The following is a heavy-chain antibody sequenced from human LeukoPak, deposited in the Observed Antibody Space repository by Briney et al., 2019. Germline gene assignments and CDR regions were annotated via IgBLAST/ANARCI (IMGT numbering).Heavy chain of an antibody. D-gene: IGHD6-19*01. V-gene: IGHV6-1*01. Sequence: SQTLSLTCALSGDSVSSNSAAWNWIRQSPSRGLEWLGRTYYRSKWYNDYAVSVKSRITINPDTSKNQFSLQLNSVTPEDTAVYYCARAYSSGWFHPLYYFDYWGQGTLVTVSS. J-gene: IGHJ4*02. CDR3: ARAYSSGWFHPLYYFDY. CDR2: TYYRSKWYN. CDR1: GDSVSSNSAA.